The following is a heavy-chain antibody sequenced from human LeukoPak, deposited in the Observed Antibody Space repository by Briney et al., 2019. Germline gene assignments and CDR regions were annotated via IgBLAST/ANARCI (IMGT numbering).Heavy chain of an antibody. CDR3: ERSGVYVSYDYFDY. J-gene: IGHJ4*02. CDR2: LYYSGTT. D-gene: IGHD2-8*01. V-gene: IGHV4-59*07. CDR1: GGSISSYG. Sequence: PSDTLSLTCTVCGGSISSYGWGFILQPPRKGLKWSVYLYYSGTTHYHPSLTSRLTISAATSKNQFFLKLSSVTAADKAVYYCERSGVYVSYDYFDYWGQGPLVTVSS.